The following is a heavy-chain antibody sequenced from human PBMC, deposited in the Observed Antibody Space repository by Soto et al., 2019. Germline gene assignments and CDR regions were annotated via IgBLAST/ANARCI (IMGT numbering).Heavy chain of an antibody. J-gene: IGHJ4*02. CDR3: AHGSGWVSDY. D-gene: IGHD6-19*01. CDR1: GFSLSAPAVG. V-gene: IGHV2-5*01. CDR2: IYWKDDK. Sequence: QITLKESGPTLVKPTQTLTLTCTFSGFSLSAPAVGVNWIRQPPGKALECLALIYWKDDKQYSPSLQSRLTITKDTSTHPAALTMTNMEPVDTATYICAHGSGWVSDYWGQGTLVTVSS.